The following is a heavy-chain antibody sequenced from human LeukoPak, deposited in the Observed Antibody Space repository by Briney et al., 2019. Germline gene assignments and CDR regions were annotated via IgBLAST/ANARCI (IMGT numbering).Heavy chain of an antibody. D-gene: IGHD3-10*01. CDR1: GYSFTSYW. Sequence: HGESLQISCKGSGYSFTSYWIGWVRQLPGKGLEWMGIIYPGDSDTRYSPSFQGQVTISADKSISTAYLQWSSLKASDTAMYYCARRSAEGIGGAGYYMDVWGKGTTVTISS. CDR2: IYPGDSDT. V-gene: IGHV5-51*01. CDR3: ARRSAEGIGGAGYYMDV. J-gene: IGHJ6*03.